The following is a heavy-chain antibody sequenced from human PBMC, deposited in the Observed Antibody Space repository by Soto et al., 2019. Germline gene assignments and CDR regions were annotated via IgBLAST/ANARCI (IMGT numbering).Heavy chain of an antibody. Sequence: EVQLLESGGGLVQPGGSLRLSCAASGFTFSSYAMSWVRQAPGKGLEWVSAISGSGGTTYYADSVKGRFTFSRDNSKNRLYLQMNSLRAEDTAVYYCAKTANGWFSAFDIWGKGTMVTVSS. CDR2: ISGSGGTT. CDR3: AKTANGWFSAFDI. CDR1: GFTFSSYA. V-gene: IGHV3-23*01. D-gene: IGHD6-19*01. J-gene: IGHJ3*02.